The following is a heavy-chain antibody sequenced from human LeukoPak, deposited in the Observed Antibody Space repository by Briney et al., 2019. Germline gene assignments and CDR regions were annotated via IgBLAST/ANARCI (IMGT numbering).Heavy chain of an antibody. V-gene: IGHV3-23*01. CDR1: GFTFSSYA. D-gene: IGHD5-18*01. Sequence: PGGSLRLSCAASGFTFSSYAMSWVRQAPGKGLEWVSAISGSGGSTYYADSVKGRFTISRDNSKNTLYLQMNSLRGEDTAVYYCAKAAGTALVPYYYGMDVWGQGTTVTVSS. CDR2: ISGSGGST. J-gene: IGHJ6*02. CDR3: AKAAGTALVPYYYGMDV.